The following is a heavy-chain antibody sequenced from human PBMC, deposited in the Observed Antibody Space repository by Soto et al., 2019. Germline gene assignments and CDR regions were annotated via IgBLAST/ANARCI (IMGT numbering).Heavy chain of an antibody. D-gene: IGHD6-19*01. J-gene: IGHJ4*02. CDR1: GFTFSIYG. V-gene: IGHV3-30*18. CDR2: ISYDGSNK. Sequence: QVQLVESGGGVVQPERSLRLSCAASGFTFSIYGMHWVRQAPGKGLEWVAMISYDGSNKYYADSVRGRFTISRDNSKNTLYLQMNSLRADDTAVYYCAKDGEQWLVHFYFDYWGQGTLVTVSS. CDR3: AKDGEQWLVHFYFDY.